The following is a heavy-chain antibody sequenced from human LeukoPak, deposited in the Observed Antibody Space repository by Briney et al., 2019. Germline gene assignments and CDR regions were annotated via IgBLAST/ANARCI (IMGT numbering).Heavy chain of an antibody. CDR1: GFTFSSYE. Sequence: GSLRLSCAASGFTFSSYEMNWVRQAPGKGLGWVSYISSSGSTIYYADSVQGRFTISRDNAKNSLYLQMSSLRAEDTAVYYCARNDYNFDYWGQGTLVTVSS. CDR3: ARNDYNFDY. J-gene: IGHJ4*02. V-gene: IGHV3-48*03. CDR2: ISSSGSTI. D-gene: IGHD3-16*01.